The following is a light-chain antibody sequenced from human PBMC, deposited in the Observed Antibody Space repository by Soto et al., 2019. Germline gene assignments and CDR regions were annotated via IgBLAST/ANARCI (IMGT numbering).Light chain of an antibody. CDR1: SSNIGNNY. V-gene: IGLV1-47*01. J-gene: IGLJ2*01. CDR3: STWDDNLRVL. Sequence: QAVVTQTPSVSGTPGQRVTISCSGSSSNIGNNYVYWYQQFPGTAPKLLIYRNYHRPSGVPDRFSASKSGTSASLAISGLRSEDEADYYCSTWDDNLRVLFGGGTKLTVL. CDR2: RNY.